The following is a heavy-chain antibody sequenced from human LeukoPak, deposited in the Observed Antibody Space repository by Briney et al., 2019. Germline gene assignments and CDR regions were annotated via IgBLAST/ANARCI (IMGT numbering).Heavy chain of an antibody. CDR3: ARVVERITMVRGVMSAYYYYYYMDV. CDR2: ISAYNGNT. V-gene: IGHV1-18*01. D-gene: IGHD3-10*01. Sequence: EASVKVSCKASGYTFTSYAMNWVRQAPGQGLEWMGWISAYNGNTNYAQKLQGRVTMTTDTSTSTAYMELRSLRSDDTAVYYCARVVERITMVRGVMSAYYYYYYMDVWGKGTTVTVSS. CDR1: GYTFTSYA. J-gene: IGHJ6*03.